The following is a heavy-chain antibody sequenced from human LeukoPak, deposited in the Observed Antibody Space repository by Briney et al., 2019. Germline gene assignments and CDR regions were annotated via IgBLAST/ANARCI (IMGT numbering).Heavy chain of an antibody. Sequence: PGGSLRLSCAASGFTFSSYAMHWVRQAPGKGLEWVAFIRYDGSNKYYADSVKGRFTISRDNSKNTLYLQMNSLRAEDTAVYYCAKDQTLLWFGESLNWFDPWGQGTLVTVSS. CDR1: GFTFSSYA. D-gene: IGHD3-10*01. V-gene: IGHV3-30*02. J-gene: IGHJ5*02. CDR3: AKDQTLLWFGESLNWFDP. CDR2: IRYDGSNK.